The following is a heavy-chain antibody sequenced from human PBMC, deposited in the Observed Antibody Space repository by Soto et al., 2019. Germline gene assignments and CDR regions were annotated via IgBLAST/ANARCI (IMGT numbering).Heavy chain of an antibody. CDR1: DYTFTRYG. J-gene: IGHJ6*02. V-gene: IGHV1-18*04. CDR2: ISAYNGNT. Sequence: ASAKASSNASDYTFTRYGISWVRQAPGPGLEGMGWISAYNGNTNHAQKLQGRVTMTTDTSTSTAYMELRSLRSDDTAVYYCASETDSSGWNSSPGLLYGMDVWGQGTTVTVSS. D-gene: IGHD6-19*01. CDR3: ASETDSSGWNSSPGLLYGMDV.